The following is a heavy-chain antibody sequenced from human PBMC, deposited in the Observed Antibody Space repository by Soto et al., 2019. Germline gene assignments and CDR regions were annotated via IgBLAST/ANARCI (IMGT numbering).Heavy chain of an antibody. CDR3: AQDISPVWSRGIDF. CDR2: ISDAGERT. J-gene: IGHJ4*02. CDR1: GFTFSNYA. V-gene: IGHV3-23*01. Sequence: GGSLRLSCIATGFTFSNYAMTWVRRAAGKGLEWVSAISDAGERTNYEDSVRGRFTVSRDNSKNTLYLQMNALRAEDTAVYYCAQDISPVWSRGIDFWGQGTLVTVSS. D-gene: IGHD2-8*02.